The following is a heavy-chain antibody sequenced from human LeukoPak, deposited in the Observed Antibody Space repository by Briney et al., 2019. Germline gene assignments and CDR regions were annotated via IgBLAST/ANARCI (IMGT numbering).Heavy chain of an antibody. CDR2: ISSSSNYI. CDR1: GFTFSTYS. V-gene: IGHV3-21*01. J-gene: IGHJ4*02. Sequence: GGSLRLSCAASGFTFSTYSMNWVRQAPGKGLEWVSSISSSSNYIYYAESVKGRFTISRDNAKNSLYLQMNSLRAEDTAVYYCARDRDYYDSSGYYFYWGQGTLVTASS. CDR3: ARDRDYYDSSGYYFY. D-gene: IGHD3-22*01.